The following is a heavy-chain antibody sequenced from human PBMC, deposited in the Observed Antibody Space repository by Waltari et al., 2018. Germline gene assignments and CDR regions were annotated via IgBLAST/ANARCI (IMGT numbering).Heavy chain of an antibody. CDR2: ISGSGAE. J-gene: IGHJ3*01. V-gene: IGHV3-23*01. CDR3: AKDDRYPDDVFGL. D-gene: IGHD2-2*02. CDR1: ALTFSTYV. Sequence: EVQLMESGGGLVQPGGSLRLSCSASALTFSTYVIHWLRQAPGKGLEWVCSISGSGAEWYAESVRGRFTISRDNPKNTVFLQMNSLRVEDTALYYCAKDDRYPDDVFGLWGLGTMVTVSS.